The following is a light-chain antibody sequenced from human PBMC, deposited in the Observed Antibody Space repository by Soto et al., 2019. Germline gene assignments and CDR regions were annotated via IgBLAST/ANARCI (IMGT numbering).Light chain of an antibody. CDR2: DAS. Sequence: EIVLTQSPATLSLSPGERATLSCRASQSVSSFLAWYQQKPGQAPRLPIYDASNRATGTPARFSGSGSGTDFTLTISSLEPEDFAVYYCQQRSNGLTFGGGTKVDIK. V-gene: IGKV3-11*01. CDR3: QQRSNGLT. CDR1: QSVSSF. J-gene: IGKJ4*01.